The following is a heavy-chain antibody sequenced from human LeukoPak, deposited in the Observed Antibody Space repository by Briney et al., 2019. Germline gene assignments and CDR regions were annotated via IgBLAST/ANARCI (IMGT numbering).Heavy chain of an antibody. Sequence: GGSLRLSGAASGFPFSSYRMNWVRKAPGKGRDWVSSISSSSSYIYYADSVKGRFTISRDNAKNSLYLQMNSLRAEDTAVYYCARDIAPIGIAAAGGEGDYWGQGTLVTVSS. J-gene: IGHJ4*02. D-gene: IGHD6-13*01. CDR3: ARDIAPIGIAAAGGEGDY. V-gene: IGHV3-21*01. CDR1: GFPFSSYR. CDR2: ISSSSSYI.